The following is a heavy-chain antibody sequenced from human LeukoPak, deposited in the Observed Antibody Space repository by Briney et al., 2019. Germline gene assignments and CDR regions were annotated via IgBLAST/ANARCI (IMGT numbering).Heavy chain of an antibody. V-gene: IGHV4-59*12. CDR1: GDSFRSYY. CDR3: ARDTLGYCSGGSCYYYYGMDV. CDR2: IYYSGST. J-gene: IGHJ6*02. D-gene: IGHD2-15*01. Sequence: SETLSLTCTVSGDSFRSYYWSWIRQPPGKGLEWIGYIYYSGSTNYNPSLKSRVTISVDKSKNQFSLKLSSVTAADTAVYYCARDTLGYCSGGSCYYYYGMDVWGQGTTVTVSS.